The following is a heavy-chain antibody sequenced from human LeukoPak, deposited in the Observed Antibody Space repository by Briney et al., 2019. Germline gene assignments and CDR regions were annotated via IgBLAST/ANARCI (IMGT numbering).Heavy chain of an antibody. D-gene: IGHD6-19*01. Sequence: GGSLRLSCEGPAFIFSGHWMNWVRQAPGKGLEWVARLVYDERSDYANSVKGRFSISRDNSKNTLFLDMSDLRVEDTAVYYCARDLSAAFDFWGQGVLVTVSS. J-gene: IGHJ4*02. CDR3: ARDLSAAFDF. CDR2: LVYDERS. V-gene: IGHV3-30*03. CDR1: AFIFSGHW.